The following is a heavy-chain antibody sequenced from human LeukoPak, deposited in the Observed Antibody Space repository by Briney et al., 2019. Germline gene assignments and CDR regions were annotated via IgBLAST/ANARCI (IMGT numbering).Heavy chain of an antibody. CDR2: IRSNSDGGTI. J-gene: IGHJ5*02. CDR3: ATDFYDST. CDR1: GFTFSSYA. D-gene: IGHD3-22*01. V-gene: IGHV3-15*07. Sequence: GRSLRLSRAASGFTFSSYALHWVRQAPGKGLEWVGRIRSNSDGGTIDYAAPVKGRFTLSRDDSKTTLYLQMNSLQTEDTAVYYCATDFYDSTWGQGTLVTVSS.